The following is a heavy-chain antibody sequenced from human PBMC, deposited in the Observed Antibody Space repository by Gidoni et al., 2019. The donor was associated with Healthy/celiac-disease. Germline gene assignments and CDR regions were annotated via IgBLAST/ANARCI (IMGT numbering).Heavy chain of an antibody. D-gene: IGHD1-26*01. CDR2: IYYSGST. Sequence: QLQLQESGPGLVKPSETLSLTCTVSGGSISSSSYYWGWIRQPPGKGLEWIGSIYYSGSTYYNPSLKSRVTISVDTSKNQFSLKLSSVTAADTAVYYCARRGGSYLAPDYFDYWGQGTLVTVSS. CDR1: GGSISSSSYY. J-gene: IGHJ4*02. CDR3: ARRGGSYLAPDYFDY. V-gene: IGHV4-39*01.